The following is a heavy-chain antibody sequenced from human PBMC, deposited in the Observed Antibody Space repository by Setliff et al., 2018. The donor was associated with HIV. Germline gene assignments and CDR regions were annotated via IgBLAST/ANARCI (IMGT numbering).Heavy chain of an antibody. V-gene: IGHV3-7*03. CDR1: GFTFSSYW. CDR3: ARLGDIFAYYNYYYLDV. Sequence: PGGSLRLSCVASGFTFSSYWLSWVRQAPGKGLEWVANIKEDGSEKYYVDSVKGRFTISRDNDMNSLYLQMNSLRAEDTAVYYCARLGDIFAYYNYYYLDVWGKGTTVTVSS. CDR2: IKEDGSEK. J-gene: IGHJ6*03. D-gene: IGHD3-16*01.